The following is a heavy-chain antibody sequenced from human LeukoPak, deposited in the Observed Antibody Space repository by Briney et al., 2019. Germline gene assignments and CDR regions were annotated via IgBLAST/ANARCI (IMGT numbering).Heavy chain of an antibody. J-gene: IGHJ3*02. V-gene: IGHV3-13*01. CDR1: GFTFSSYD. D-gene: IGHD2-15*01. Sequence: GGSLRLSCAASGFTFSSYDMHWVRQATGEGLEWVSGLGTAGDRYYSGSVKGRFTISRENAKSSLYLQMNSLTVGDTALYYCTRGGRDGFDIWGQGTVVTVSS. CDR2: LGTAGDR. CDR3: TRGGRDGFDI.